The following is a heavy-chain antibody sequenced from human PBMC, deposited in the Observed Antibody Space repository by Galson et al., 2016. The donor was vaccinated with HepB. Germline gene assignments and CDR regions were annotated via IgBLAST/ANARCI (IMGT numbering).Heavy chain of an antibody. J-gene: IGHJ6*02. CDR2: ISSDAVTT. V-gene: IGHV3-64D*09. CDR1: GFTFSSYA. Sequence: SLRLSCAASGFTFSSYAMHWVRQGPGTGLEYVSAISSDAVTTYYADSSKGRFTISRENSKNTLYLQMSGLRAEDTAVYYCVTQYGVDVWGQGTTVTVS. CDR3: VTQYGVDV.